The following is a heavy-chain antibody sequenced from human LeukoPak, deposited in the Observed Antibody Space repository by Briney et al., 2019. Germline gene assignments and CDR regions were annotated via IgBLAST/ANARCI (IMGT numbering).Heavy chain of an antibody. V-gene: IGHV1-69*01. CDR1: GGTFSSYA. D-gene: IGHD3-16*01. Sequence: VASVKVSCKASGGTFSSYAISWVRQAPGQGLEWMGGIIPIFGTANYAQKFQGRVTITADESTSTAYMELSSLRSEDTAVYYCARGVHLGDLDYWGQGTLVTVSS. CDR3: ARGVHLGDLDY. J-gene: IGHJ4*02. CDR2: IIPIFGTA.